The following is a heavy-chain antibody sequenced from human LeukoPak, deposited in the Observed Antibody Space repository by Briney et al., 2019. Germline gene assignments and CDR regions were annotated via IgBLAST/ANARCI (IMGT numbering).Heavy chain of an antibody. CDR2: IYYSGST. Sequence: ETLSLTCTLSGGSLRSHYWSWIRQPPGKALEWLGHIYYSGSTTYSPSLKSRLTISVDTSRNQFSLSLISVTAADTAVYYCARGGQLAVPDPFDSWGQGTLVTVSS. CDR3: ARGGQLAVPDPFDS. V-gene: IGHV4-59*11. J-gene: IGHJ4*02. CDR1: GGSLRSHY. D-gene: IGHD6-19*01.